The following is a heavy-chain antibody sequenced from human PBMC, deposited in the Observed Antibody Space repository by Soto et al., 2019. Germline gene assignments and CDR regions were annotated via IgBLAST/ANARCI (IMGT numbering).Heavy chain of an antibody. V-gene: IGHV1-46*03. CDR1: GYRLTSYY. CDR3: GRRAYSGYEIDY. CDR2: INPSGGDT. Sequence: ASVKVSCKTSGYRLTSYYIHWVRQAPGQGLEWMGIINPSGGDTSYAQKFQGRVTMTRDTSTSTVHLELSSLRSEDTAVYYCGRRAYSGYEIDYWGQGTLVTGSS. J-gene: IGHJ4*02. D-gene: IGHD5-12*01.